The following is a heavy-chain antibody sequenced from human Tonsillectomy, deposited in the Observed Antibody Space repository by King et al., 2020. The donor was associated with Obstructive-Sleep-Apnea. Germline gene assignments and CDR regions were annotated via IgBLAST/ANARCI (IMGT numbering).Heavy chain of an antibody. J-gene: IGHJ4*02. D-gene: IGHD6-13*01. V-gene: IGHV3-30*02. CDR1: RFTFSIYG. CDR3: AKDAWNQQLNPSSVWDY. Sequence: QVQLVESGGGVVQPGGSLRLSCAASRFTFSIYGLHWVRQAPGKGLEWVAFIRHDGSNKYYADSVKGRFTISRDNSKNTLDLQMNSLRAEDTAVFYCAKDAWNQQLNPSSVWDYWGQGTLVTVSS. CDR2: IRHDGSNK.